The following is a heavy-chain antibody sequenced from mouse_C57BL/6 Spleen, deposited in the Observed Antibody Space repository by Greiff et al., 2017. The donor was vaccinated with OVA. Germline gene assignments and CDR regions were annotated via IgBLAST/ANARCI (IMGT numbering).Heavy chain of an antibody. CDR3: ARKGLYYGSSYGYFDV. V-gene: IGHV1-52*01. J-gene: IGHJ1*03. D-gene: IGHD1-1*01. CDR2: IDPSDSET. Sequence: QVQLKESGAELVRPGSSVKLSCKASGYTFTSYWMHWVKQRPIQGLEWIGNIDPSDSETHYNQKFKDKATLTVDKSSSTAYMQLSSLTSEDSAVYYCARKGLYYGSSYGYFDVWGTGTTVTVSS. CDR1: GYTFTSYW.